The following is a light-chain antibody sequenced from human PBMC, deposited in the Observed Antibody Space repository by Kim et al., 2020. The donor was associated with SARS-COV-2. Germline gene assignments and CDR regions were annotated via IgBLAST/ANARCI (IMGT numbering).Light chain of an antibody. CDR1: HIISNW. J-gene: IGKJ1*01. CDR2: KAS. Sequence: DVQMTQSPSTLSASVGDRVTITCRASHIISNWLAWYQQKPGKAPKLLIYKASSLESGVPSRFSGTGSGTEFTLTINTLQPDVYATYYGQYNNSYLWTFGQGTKVDIK. CDR3: QYNNSYLWT. V-gene: IGKV1-5*03.